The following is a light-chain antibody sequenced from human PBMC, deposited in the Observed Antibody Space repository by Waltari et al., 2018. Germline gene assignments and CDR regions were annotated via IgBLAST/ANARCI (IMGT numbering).Light chain of an antibody. CDR3: HAWRSGILV. Sequence: QLVLTQSPSASASLGASVKLTCPLSSGHSDYAIAWPQQQPGKGPRYLMKLNSDGSHNKGDGIPDRFSGSSSGAERYLTISSLQSEDEADYYCHAWRSGILVFAGGTKLTVL. J-gene: IGLJ2*01. CDR1: SGHSDYA. V-gene: IGLV4-69*01. CDR2: LNSDGSH.